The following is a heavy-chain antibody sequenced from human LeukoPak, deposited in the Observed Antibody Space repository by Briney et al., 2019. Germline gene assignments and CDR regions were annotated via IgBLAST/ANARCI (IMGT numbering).Heavy chain of an antibody. J-gene: IGHJ4*02. CDR3: ARVNYDFWSGYNYYFDY. Sequence: SETLSLTCTVSGGSISSYYWSWIRQPPGKGLEWIGYIYYSGSTNYNPSLKSRVTISVDPSKNQFSLKLSSVTAADTAVYYCARVNYDFWSGYNYYFDYWGQGTLVTVSS. CDR2: IYYSGST. CDR1: GGSISSYY. D-gene: IGHD3-3*01. V-gene: IGHV4-59*01.